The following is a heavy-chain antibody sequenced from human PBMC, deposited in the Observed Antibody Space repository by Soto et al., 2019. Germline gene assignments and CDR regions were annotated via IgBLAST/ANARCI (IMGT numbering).Heavy chain of an antibody. Sequence: ASVKVSCKASGFTFSTNDINWVRQAPGQGLQWMGWMNANVDATDSPQEFKGRVTMTWNASISTAYMELSNLKSDDTAVYYCAREVGDGSSLWLDHWGQGTLVTVSS. CDR3: AREVGDGSSLWLDH. CDR2: MNANVDAT. V-gene: IGHV1-8*01. D-gene: IGHD3-10*01. J-gene: IGHJ5*02. CDR1: GFTFSTND.